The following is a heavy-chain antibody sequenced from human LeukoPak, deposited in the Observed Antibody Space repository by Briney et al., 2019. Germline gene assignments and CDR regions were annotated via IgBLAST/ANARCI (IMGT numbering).Heavy chain of an antibody. J-gene: IGHJ6*03. CDR2: ISGSGGST. V-gene: IGHV3-23*01. CDR1: GFTFSSCA. CDR3: AKDSSGYYGIRYYYYMDV. D-gene: IGHD3-22*01. Sequence: GGSLRLSCAASGFTFSSCAMSWVRQAPGKGLEWVSAISGSGGSTYYADSVKGRFTISRDNSKNTLYLQMNSLRAEDTAVYYCAKDSSGYYGIRYYYYMDVWGKGTTVTVSS.